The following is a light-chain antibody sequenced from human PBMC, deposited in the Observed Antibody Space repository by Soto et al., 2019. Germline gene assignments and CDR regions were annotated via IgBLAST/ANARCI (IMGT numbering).Light chain of an antibody. Sequence: DIQMTQSPPSLSASVGDRVTITCRANQDIRNYLGWYQQNPGKAPKRLIYAASSLQSGVPSRFSGSGSGTEFNLTISSLQSEDFAVYFCQQYDDWLRLTFGGGTKVEIK. J-gene: IGKJ4*01. CDR1: QDIRNY. CDR2: AAS. CDR3: QQYDDWLRLT. V-gene: IGKV1-17*01.